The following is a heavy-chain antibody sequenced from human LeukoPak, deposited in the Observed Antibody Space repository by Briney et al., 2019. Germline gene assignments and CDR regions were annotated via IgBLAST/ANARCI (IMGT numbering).Heavy chain of an antibody. D-gene: IGHD2-15*01. J-gene: IGHJ4*02. V-gene: IGHV3-48*03. CDR2: ISSGSSTI. CDR1: GFTYSSYK. CDR3: ARDLDIG. Sequence: PGGSLRLSCAASGFTYSSYKMNWVRQAPGKGLEWVSYISSGSSTIYYADSVKGRFTISRDNAKNLLYLQMNSLRAEDTGVYYCARDLDIGWGQGTLVTVSS.